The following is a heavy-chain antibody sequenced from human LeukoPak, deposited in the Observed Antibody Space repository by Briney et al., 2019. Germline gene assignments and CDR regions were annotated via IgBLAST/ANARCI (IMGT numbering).Heavy chain of an antibody. D-gene: IGHD1-26*01. CDR3: ATDHAWGLNY. Sequence: GGSLRLSCAASRFTLNIYSIHWVRQAPGRGLEWLTFIRHDGSDKYYADSVRGRFTISRDNSKNTVSLQMNSLRGEDTAVYHCATDHAWGLNYWGQGTLVTVSS. CDR2: IRHDGSDK. V-gene: IGHV3-30*02. CDR1: RFTLNIYS. J-gene: IGHJ4*02.